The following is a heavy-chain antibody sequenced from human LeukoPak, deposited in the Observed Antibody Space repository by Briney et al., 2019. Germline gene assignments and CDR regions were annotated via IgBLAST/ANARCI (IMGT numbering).Heavy chain of an antibody. D-gene: IGHD1-1*01. CDR2: IYYSGST. CDR3: ATQKRGTVAYYYYYMDV. V-gene: IGHV4-59*01. J-gene: IGHJ6*03. Sequence: SETLSLTCTVSGGSISSYYWSWLRQPPGKGLEWIGYIYYSGSTNYNPSLKSRVTISVDTSKNQFSLKLSSVTAADTAVYYCATQKRGTVAYYYYYMDVWGKGTTVTVSS. CDR1: GGSISSYY.